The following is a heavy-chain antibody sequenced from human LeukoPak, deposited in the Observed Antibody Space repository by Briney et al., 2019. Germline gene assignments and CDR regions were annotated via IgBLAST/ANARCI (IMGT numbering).Heavy chain of an antibody. J-gene: IGHJ4*02. CDR1: GYNFIGHY. D-gene: IGHD2-2*01. CDR3: ARWIFPNAMPFRGGFDY. CDR2: INHHSGGT. V-gene: IGHV1-2*02. Sequence: ASVKVSCKISGYNFIGHYVHWLRQAPGQGLEWLGWINHHSGGTKFARKFQGRVTLTRDTSITTAYMDLNNLRYDDTAVYYCARWIFPNAMPFRGGFDYWGQGTLVTVSS.